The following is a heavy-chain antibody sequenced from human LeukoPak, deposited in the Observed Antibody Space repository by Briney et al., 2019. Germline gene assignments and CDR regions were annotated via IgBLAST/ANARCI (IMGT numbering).Heavy chain of an antibody. D-gene: IGHD2-15*01. CDR3: ARDAGYCSGGSCYPHYMDV. CDR1: GGSISSYF. V-gene: IGHV4-59*01. Sequence: SETLSLTCTVSGGSISSYFWGWIRQPPGKGLEWIGYIYYTGSTNYNPSLKSRVTISVDTSKNQFSLKLSSVTAADTAVYYCARDAGYCSGGSCYPHYMDVWGKGTTVTVSS. J-gene: IGHJ6*03. CDR2: IYYTGST.